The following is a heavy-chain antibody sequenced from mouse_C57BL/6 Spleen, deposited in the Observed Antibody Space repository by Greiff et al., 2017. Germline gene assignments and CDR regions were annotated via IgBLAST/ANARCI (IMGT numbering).Heavy chain of an antibody. CDR3: AREIGEYDPWFAY. V-gene: IGHV1-72*01. D-gene: IGHD2-3*01. Sequence: VQRVESGAELVKPGASVKLSCKASGYTFTSYWMHWVKQRPGRGLEWIGRIDPNSGGTKYNEKFKSKATLTVDKPSSTANRQLSSLTSEDSAVYYGAREIGEYDPWFAYWGQGTLVTVSA. CDR2: IDPNSGGT. J-gene: IGHJ3*01. CDR1: GYTFTSYW.